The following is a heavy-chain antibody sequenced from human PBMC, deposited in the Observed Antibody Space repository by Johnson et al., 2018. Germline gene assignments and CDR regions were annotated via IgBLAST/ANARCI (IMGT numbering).Heavy chain of an antibody. D-gene: IGHD1-1*01. CDR1: GFTFSSYD. J-gene: IGHJ6*03. V-gene: IGHV3-30*18. Sequence: VQLVESGGGVIQPGRSLRLSCAVSGFTFSSYDMHWVRQAPGKGLEWVTFISYDGSNKYYADSERGRFTISRDNFKNTLYLQMNSLRPEDTAVYYCAKGGEGNDDTPAYYYYMDGWGKGTTVTVTS. CDR2: ISYDGSNK. CDR3: AKGGEGNDDTPAYYYYMDG.